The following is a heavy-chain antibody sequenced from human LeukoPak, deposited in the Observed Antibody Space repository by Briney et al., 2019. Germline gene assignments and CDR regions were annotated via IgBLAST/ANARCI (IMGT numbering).Heavy chain of an antibody. CDR1: GGSVSSDKYH. J-gene: IGHJ5*01. CDR2: VYLKGTT. V-gene: IGHV4-61*02. Sequence: SQTLSLTCTVSGGSVSSDKYHWSWIRQPAGKALEWIGRVYLKGTTNYNPSLEGRVTISVDTPKNQFSLNLNSVTATDTATYYCARGVIIINWFDSWGQGARVTVSS. D-gene: IGHD3-10*01. CDR3: ARGVIIINWFDS.